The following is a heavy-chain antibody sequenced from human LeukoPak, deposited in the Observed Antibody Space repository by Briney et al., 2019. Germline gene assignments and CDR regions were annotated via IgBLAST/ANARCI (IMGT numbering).Heavy chain of an antibody. CDR2: ITSSSSTI. D-gene: IGHD6-13*01. CDR3: ARALRIAAAGPYQSAFDL. Sequence: GGSLRLSCAASGFTFSSYGMNWVRQAAGKGLEWVSYITSSSSTIYYAAAVKGRFTISRDNAQNSLYLEMNSLRDEDTAVYYCARALRIAAAGPYQSAFDLWGQGTVVTVSS. V-gene: IGHV3-48*02. CDR1: GFTFSSYG. J-gene: IGHJ3*01.